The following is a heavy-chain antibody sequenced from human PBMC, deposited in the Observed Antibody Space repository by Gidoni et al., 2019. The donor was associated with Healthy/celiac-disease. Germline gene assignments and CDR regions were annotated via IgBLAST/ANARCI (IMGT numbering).Heavy chain of an antibody. CDR3: ARDQGSPYYDFWSGYLPREAGVGAFDI. V-gene: IGHV4-31*03. Sequence: QVQLQESGPGLVKPSQTLSLTCTVAGGSISSGGYYWSWIRQHPGKGLEWLGYIYYSGSTYYNPSLKSRVTISVDTSKNQFSLKLSSVTAADTAVYYCARDQGSPYYDFWSGYLPREAGVGAFDIWGQGTMVTVSS. D-gene: IGHD3-3*01. CDR1: GGSISSGGYY. CDR2: IYYSGST. J-gene: IGHJ3*02.